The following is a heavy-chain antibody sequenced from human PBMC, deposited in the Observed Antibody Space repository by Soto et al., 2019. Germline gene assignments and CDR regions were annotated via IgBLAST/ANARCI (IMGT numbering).Heavy chain of an antibody. V-gene: IGHV3-23*01. CDR3: AKRDYYGSGAYYYYYMDV. CDR2: ISGSGGST. CDR1: GFTFSSYA. J-gene: IGHJ6*03. D-gene: IGHD3-10*01. Sequence: PGGSLRLSCAASGFTFSSYAMSWVRQAPGKGLEWVSAISGSGGSTYYADSVKGRFTISRDNSKNTLYLQMNSLRAEDTAVYYCAKRDYYGSGAYYYYYMDVWGKGTTVTVSS.